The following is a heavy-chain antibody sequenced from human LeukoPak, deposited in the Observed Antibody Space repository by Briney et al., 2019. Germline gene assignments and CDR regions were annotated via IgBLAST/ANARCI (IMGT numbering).Heavy chain of an antibody. V-gene: IGHV4-59*01. D-gene: IGHD2-15*01. Sequence: SETLSLTCTVSGGSISSYYWSWIRQPPGKGLEWIGYIYYSGSTNYNPSLKSRVTISVDTSKNQFSLKLSSVTAADTAVYYCARAGYCSGGSCYLNLPIDYWGQGTLVTVSS. CDR3: ARAGYCSGGSCYLNLPIDY. J-gene: IGHJ4*02. CDR1: GGSISSYY. CDR2: IYYSGST.